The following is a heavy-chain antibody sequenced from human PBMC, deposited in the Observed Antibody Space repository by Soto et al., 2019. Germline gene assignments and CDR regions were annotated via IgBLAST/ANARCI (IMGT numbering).Heavy chain of an antibody. CDR1: GGTFSSYA. CDR3: ARDREDTAMAPFDY. CDR2: IIPIFGTA. V-gene: IGHV1-69*13. D-gene: IGHD5-18*01. J-gene: IGHJ4*02. Sequence: SVKVSCKASGGTFSSYAISWVRQAPGQGLEWMGGIIPIFGTANYAQKFQGRVTITADESTSTAYMELSSLRSEDTAVYYCARDREDTAMAPFDYWGQGTLVTVSS.